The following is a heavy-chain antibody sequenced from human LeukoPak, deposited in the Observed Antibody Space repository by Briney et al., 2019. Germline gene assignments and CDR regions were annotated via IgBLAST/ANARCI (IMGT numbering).Heavy chain of an antibody. D-gene: IGHD3-10*01. CDR1: GFAFNTYA. CDR2: VSHDGSNK. J-gene: IGHJ4*02. CDR3: ATSFGG. Sequence: PGRSLRLSCAASGFAFNTYAMHWVRQAPGKGLEWVAVVSHDGSNKYYTESVKGRFTVSRDNSKNTLFLQMNSLRPEDTAVYYCATSFGGWGQGTLLTVSS. V-gene: IGHV3-30-3*01.